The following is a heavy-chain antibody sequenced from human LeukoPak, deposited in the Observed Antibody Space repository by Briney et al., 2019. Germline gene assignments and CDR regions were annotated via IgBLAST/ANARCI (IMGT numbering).Heavy chain of an antibody. CDR2: ISYNGRSI. CDR3: ARDEGGYCSGGSCHSEREGYFDY. CDR1: GFMFSTYE. J-gene: IGHJ4*02. V-gene: IGHV3-48*03. D-gene: IGHD2-15*01. Sequence: GGSLRLSCAASGFMFSTYEMNWVRQAPGKGLEWLSYISYNGRSIYYADSVKGRFTISRDNAKNSLYLQMNSLRAEDTAVYYCARDEGGYCSGGSCHSEREGYFDYWGQGTLVTVSS.